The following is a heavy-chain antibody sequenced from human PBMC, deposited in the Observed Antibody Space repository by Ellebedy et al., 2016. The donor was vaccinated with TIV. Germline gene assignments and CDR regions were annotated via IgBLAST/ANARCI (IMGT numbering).Heavy chain of an antibody. D-gene: IGHD3-10*01. CDR2: IYHSGNT. J-gene: IGHJ5*02. Sequence: GSLRLSCTVSGDSLSSSSSYWGWIRQPPGKGLEWIGSIYHSGNTYYNPSLESRVTISVDTSKGQFSLKLNSVTAADTAVYYCARWFGELLYVRWFDPWGQGTLVTVSS. CDR3: ARWFGELLYVRWFDP. V-gene: IGHV4-39*01. CDR1: GDSLSSSSSY.